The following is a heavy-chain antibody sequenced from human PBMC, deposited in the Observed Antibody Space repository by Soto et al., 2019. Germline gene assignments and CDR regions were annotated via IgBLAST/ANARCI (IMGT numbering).Heavy chain of an antibody. CDR3: ARDRDGYYWYFDV. J-gene: IGHJ2*01. V-gene: IGHV1-69*08. D-gene: IGHD5-12*01. CDR2: IIPMLGIT. Sequence: QVQLVQSGAEVKKPGSSLKVSCKASRGTFTSYTINWVRQAPGQGLEWMGRIIPMLGITNYAQNFQGRVTITADKSTTTAYMELSSLRSEDTAMYYCARDRDGYYWYFDVWGRGTLVTVSS. CDR1: RGTFTSYT.